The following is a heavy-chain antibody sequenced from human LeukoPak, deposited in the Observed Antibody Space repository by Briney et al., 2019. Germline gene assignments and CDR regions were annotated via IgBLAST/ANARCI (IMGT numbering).Heavy chain of an antibody. D-gene: IGHD3-10*01. CDR3: ARGEGRYSHFDY. CDR1: GFTFSSYA. CDR2: LYYSGST. Sequence: GSLRLSCAASGFTFSSYAMSWIRQPPGKGLEWIGYLYYSGSTNYNPSLKSRVTISVDTSKNQFSLKLSSVTAADTAVYYCARGEGRYSHFDYWGLGTLVTVSS. J-gene: IGHJ4*02. V-gene: IGHV4-59*01.